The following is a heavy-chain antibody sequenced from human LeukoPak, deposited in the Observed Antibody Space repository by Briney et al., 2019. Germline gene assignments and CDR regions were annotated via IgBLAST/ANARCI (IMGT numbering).Heavy chain of an antibody. V-gene: IGHV3-48*04. CDR1: GFTFSSNS. J-gene: IGHJ1*01. CDR2: ISSTGGTI. Sequence: GGSLRLSCAASGFTFSSNSMNWVRQAPGKGLEWVSYISSTGGTIYYADSMKGRFTISRDNAKNSLYLQMNSLRVEDTAVYYCAKDTGIAAARYFQHWGQGTLVTVSS. CDR3: AKDTGIAAARYFQH. D-gene: IGHD6-13*01.